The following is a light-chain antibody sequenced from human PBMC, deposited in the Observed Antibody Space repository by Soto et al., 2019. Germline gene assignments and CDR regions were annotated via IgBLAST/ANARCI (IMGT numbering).Light chain of an antibody. V-gene: IGLV2-23*02. CDR2: DVS. Sequence: LPQPASVSGSPGQSITISCHGTSSDVGNYNLVSWYQQHPGKAPKLMIYDVSKRPSGVSNRFSGSKSGNTASLTISGLQAHDEADYYCCSYAGDSYVFGTGTKVTVL. CDR3: CSYAGDSYV. J-gene: IGLJ1*01. CDR1: SSDVGNYNL.